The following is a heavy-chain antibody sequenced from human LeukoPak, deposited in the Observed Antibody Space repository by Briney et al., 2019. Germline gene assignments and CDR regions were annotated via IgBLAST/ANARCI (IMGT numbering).Heavy chain of an antibody. D-gene: IGHD6-6*01. V-gene: IGHV1-18*01. CDR2: ISAYNGNT. Sequence: ASVKVSCKASGYTFTSYGISWVRQAPGQGLEWTGWISAYNGNTNYAQKLQGRVTMTTDTSTSTAYMELRSLRSDDTAVYYCARAGGSSSEAAHYYYYMDVWGKGTTVTVSS. CDR3: ARAGGSSSEAAHYYYYMDV. CDR1: GYTFTSYG. J-gene: IGHJ6*03.